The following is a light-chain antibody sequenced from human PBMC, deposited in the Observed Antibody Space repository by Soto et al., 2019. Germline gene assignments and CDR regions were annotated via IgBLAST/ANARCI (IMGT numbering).Light chain of an antibody. Sequence: DIQMTQSPSSLSASVGDRVTITCRASQSISSYLNWYQQKPGKAPKLLIYAASSLQSGVPSRFSGSGSGTDFTLTISSLQPEDFATYYCQQSYSTPGITFGGWTKVEIK. CDR1: QSISSY. J-gene: IGKJ4*01. CDR3: QQSYSTPGIT. CDR2: AAS. V-gene: IGKV1-39*01.